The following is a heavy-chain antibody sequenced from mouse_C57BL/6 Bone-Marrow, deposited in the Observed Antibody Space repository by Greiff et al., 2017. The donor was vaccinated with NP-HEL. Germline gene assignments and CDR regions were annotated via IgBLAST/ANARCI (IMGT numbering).Heavy chain of an antibody. D-gene: IGHD1-1*01. CDR1: GYTFTDYN. CDR2: INPNNGGT. Sequence: EVQLQQSGPELVKPGASVKIPCKASGYTFTDYNMDWVKQSHGKSLEWIGDINPNNGGTIYNQKFKGKATLTVDKSSSTAYMELRSLTSEDTAVYYCARGEATTVVGRGFAYWGQGTLVTVSA. J-gene: IGHJ3*01. CDR3: ARGEATTVVGRGFAY. V-gene: IGHV1-18*01.